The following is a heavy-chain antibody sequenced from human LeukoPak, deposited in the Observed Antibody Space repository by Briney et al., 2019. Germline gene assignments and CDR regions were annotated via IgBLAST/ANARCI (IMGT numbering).Heavy chain of an antibody. CDR3: ARDFMYSITCAGC. J-gene: IGHJ4*02. CDR1: GFTFSNYW. CDR2: IKTDGTST. V-gene: IGHV3-74*01. Sequence: GGSLRLSWAASGFTFSNYWMHWGRHVPRKWLMWVARIKTDGTSTIYADSVKGRFNISRDNAKNTLYLQMNSLRVEDTAVYYCARDFMYSITCAGCWGQGTLVTVSS. D-gene: IGHD6-13*01.